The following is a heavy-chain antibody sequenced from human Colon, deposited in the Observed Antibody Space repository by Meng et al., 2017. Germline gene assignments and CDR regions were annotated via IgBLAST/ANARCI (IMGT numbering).Heavy chain of an antibody. V-gene: IGHV4-34*01. D-gene: IGHD6-13*01. J-gene: IGHJ4*02. Sequence: SEILSSTCAVHGGSFSGYYWSWIRQPPGKGLEWIGEINHSGSTNYNPSLKSRVTISVDTSKNQFSLKLGSVTAADTAVYYCARNSSSWYRPFDYWGQGTLVTVSS. CDR2: INHSGST. CDR3: ARNSSSWYRPFDY. CDR1: GGSFSGYY.